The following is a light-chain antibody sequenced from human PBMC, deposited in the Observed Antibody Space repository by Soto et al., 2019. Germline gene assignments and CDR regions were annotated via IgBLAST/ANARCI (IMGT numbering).Light chain of an antibody. V-gene: IGLV7-46*01. CDR2: DTS. J-gene: IGLJ3*02. CDR3: LLSYSGAREV. CDR1: TGAVTSGHY. Sequence: QAVVTQEPSRTVSAGGTVTLTCGSSTGAVTSGHYPYGFQQKPGQAPRTLIYDTSNKHSWTPARFSGSLLGGKAALTLSGAQPEDEADYYCLLSYSGAREVFGGGTQLTVL.